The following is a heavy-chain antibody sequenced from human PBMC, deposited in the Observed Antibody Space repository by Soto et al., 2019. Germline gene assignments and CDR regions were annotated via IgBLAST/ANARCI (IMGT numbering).Heavy chain of an antibody. Sequence: EVQLLESGGGLVQPGGSLRLSCAASGFTFSIYAMSWVRQVPGKGLEWVSTISGNGGTSYADFVRGRFTISRDNSKSTLYLQMNSLRVDDSAMYYCAKDAPGSGWLSDYWGQETLVTVSS. CDR1: GFTFSIYA. CDR2: ISGNGGT. CDR3: AKDAPGSGWLSDY. D-gene: IGHD3-22*01. J-gene: IGHJ4*02. V-gene: IGHV3-23*01.